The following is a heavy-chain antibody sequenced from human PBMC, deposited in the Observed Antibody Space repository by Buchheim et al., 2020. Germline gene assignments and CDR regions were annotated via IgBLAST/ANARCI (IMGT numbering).Heavy chain of an antibody. D-gene: IGHD6-13*01. Sequence: QVQLVESGGGVVQPGRSLRLSCAASGFTFSSYGMHWVRQAPGKGLEWVAVISYDGSNKYYADSVKGRFTISRDHSKNQLFLQMNSLRAEDTAVYYCAKSPRQQLYWFDPWGQGTL. CDR2: ISYDGSNK. CDR1: GFTFSSYG. V-gene: IGHV3-30*18. J-gene: IGHJ5*02. CDR3: AKSPRQQLYWFDP.